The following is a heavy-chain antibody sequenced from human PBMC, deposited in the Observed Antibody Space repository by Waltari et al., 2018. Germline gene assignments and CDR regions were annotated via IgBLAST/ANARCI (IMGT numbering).Heavy chain of an antibody. CDR1: GGSISSSNW. CDR2: IYHSGST. D-gene: IGHD3-22*01. J-gene: IGHJ4*02. V-gene: IGHV4-4*02. CDR3: ARRYYDSTTDYGGLYYFDY. Sequence: QVQLQESGPGLVKPSGTLSLTSAVSGGSISSSNWWSWVRQPPGKGLEWIGEIYHSGSTNYNPSLKSRVTISVDKSKNQFSLKLSSVTAADTAVYYCARRYYDSTTDYGGLYYFDYWGQGTLVTVSS.